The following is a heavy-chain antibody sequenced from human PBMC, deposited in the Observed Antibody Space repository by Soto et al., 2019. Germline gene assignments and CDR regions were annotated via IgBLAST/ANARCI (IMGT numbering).Heavy chain of an antibody. CDR1: GGSIMTYY. V-gene: IGHV4-59*01. D-gene: IGHD2-15*01. CDR2: IYYTGST. Sequence: SETLSLTCTVSGGSIMTYYWSWIRQPPWQGLEWIGYIYYTGSTNYNPSLKSRVTISVDMSKNQFSLKLSSVTAADTAVYYCAGLYCSWDDKTFSNFDYRAQGTPVTVSA. CDR3: AGLYCSWDDKTFSNFDY. J-gene: IGHJ4*01.